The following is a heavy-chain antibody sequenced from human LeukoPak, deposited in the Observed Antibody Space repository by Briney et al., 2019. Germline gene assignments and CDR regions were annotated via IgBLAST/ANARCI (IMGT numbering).Heavy chain of an antibody. Sequence: SQTLSLTCAVSGGSISSGGYSWSWIRQPPGKGLEWIGYIYHSGSTYYNPSLKSRVTISVDTSKNQFSLKLSSVTAADTAVYYCAREDGSAYYYYYGMDVWGQGTTVTVSS. CDR3: AREDGSAYYYYYGMDV. CDR2: IYHSGST. CDR1: GGSISSGGYS. V-gene: IGHV4-30-2*01. J-gene: IGHJ6*02.